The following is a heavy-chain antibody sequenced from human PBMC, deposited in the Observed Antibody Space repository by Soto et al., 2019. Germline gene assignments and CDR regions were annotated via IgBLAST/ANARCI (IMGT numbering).Heavy chain of an antibody. J-gene: IGHJ4*02. CDR1: GGSFSGYY. Sequence: QVQLQQWGAGLLKPSETLSLTCAVYGGSFSGYYWSWIRHPPGKGLEWIGEINHSGSTNYNPALKSRVTISVDTSKNQFSLKLSSVTAADTAVYYCARGWPGSYFDYWGQGTLVTVSS. CDR3: ARGWPGSYFDY. V-gene: IGHV4-34*01. CDR2: INHSGST. D-gene: IGHD6-19*01.